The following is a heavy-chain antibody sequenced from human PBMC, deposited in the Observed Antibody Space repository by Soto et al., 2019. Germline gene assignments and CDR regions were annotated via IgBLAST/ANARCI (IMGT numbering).Heavy chain of an antibody. CDR2: ITGSGVGT. CDR3: AKLPEIGVAGTEYFQY. CDR1: GFTFRNYA. J-gene: IGHJ1*01. V-gene: IGHV3-23*01. Sequence: DVQLLESGGGLVQPGGSLRLSCAASGFTFRNYAMTWVRQAPGKGLEWVSAITGSGVGTFYADSVKGRFTISRDNSKNTLFLQMNTLTPEDTAVYYYAKLPEIGVAGTEYFQYWGQGTLVTVSS. D-gene: IGHD6-19*01.